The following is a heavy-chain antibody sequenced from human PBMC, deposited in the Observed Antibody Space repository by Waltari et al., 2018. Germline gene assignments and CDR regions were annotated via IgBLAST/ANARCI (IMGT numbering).Heavy chain of an antibody. CDR3: ARGGYSGYGLSGFDY. CDR1: GFTFSSYA. J-gene: IGHJ4*02. CDR2: ISYDGSNK. V-gene: IGHV3-30-3*01. Sequence: QVQLVESGGGVVQPGRSLRLSCAASGFTFSSYAMHWVRQAPGKGLGWVAVISYDGSNKYYADSVKGRFTISRDNSKNTLYLQMNSLRAEDTAVYYCARGGYSGYGLSGFDYWGQGTLVTVSS. D-gene: IGHD5-12*01.